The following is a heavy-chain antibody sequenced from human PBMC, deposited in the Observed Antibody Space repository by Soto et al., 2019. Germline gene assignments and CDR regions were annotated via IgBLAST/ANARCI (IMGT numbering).Heavy chain of an antibody. D-gene: IGHD3-10*01. Sequence: SETLCLTCTVSGGSISSISYYWGWIRQPPGKGLEWIGSIYYSGSTYYNPSLKSRVTISVDTSKNQFSLKLSSVTAADTAVYYCARHVLERWYGSGVPPTGWFDPWGQGTLVTVSS. CDR3: ARHVLERWYGSGVPPTGWFDP. V-gene: IGHV4-39*01. CDR1: GGSISSISYY. J-gene: IGHJ5*02. CDR2: IYYSGST.